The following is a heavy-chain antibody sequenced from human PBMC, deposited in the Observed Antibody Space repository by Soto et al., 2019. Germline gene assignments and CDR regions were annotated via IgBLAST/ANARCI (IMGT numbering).Heavy chain of an antibody. CDR3: ARIFGGGGDHDY. D-gene: IGHD3-16*01. CDR1: GFSLRTSGMR. V-gene: IGHV2-70*04. J-gene: IGHJ4*02. CDR2: IDWDDEK. Sequence: FGPTLVNPTQTLTLTCTFSGFSLRTSGMRVSWIRQPPGKALEWLARIDWDDEKFYNTSLKTRLTVSKDTSKNQVVLTMTNVDPVDTATYYCARIFGGGGDHDYWGQGILVTVSS.